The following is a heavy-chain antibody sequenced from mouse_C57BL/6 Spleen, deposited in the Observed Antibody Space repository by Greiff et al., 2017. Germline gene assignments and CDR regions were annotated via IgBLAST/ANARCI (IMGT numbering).Heavy chain of an antibody. J-gene: IGHJ3*01. CDR3: ARGDYGGAY. CDR2: INPSNGGT. V-gene: IGHV1-53*01. D-gene: IGHD2-4*01. CDR1: GYTFTSYW. Sequence: QVQLQQPGTELVKPGASVKLSCKASGYTFTSYWMHLVKQMPGQGLEWNGNINPSNGGTNYNEKFKSKATLTGDKSSSTAYMQLSCLTSEDSAVYDCARGDYGGAYWGQGTLVTVSA.